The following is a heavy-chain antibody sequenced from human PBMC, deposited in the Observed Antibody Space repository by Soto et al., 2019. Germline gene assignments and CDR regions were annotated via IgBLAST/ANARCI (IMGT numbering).Heavy chain of an antibody. CDR3: ARPEYSSSSYGMDV. D-gene: IGHD6-6*01. Sequence: GGSLRLSCAASGFTFSSYSMNWVHQAPGKGLEWVSYISSSSSTIYYADSVKGRFTISRDNAKNSLYLQMNSLRDEDTAVYYCARPEYSSSSYGMDVWGQGTTVTVSS. V-gene: IGHV3-48*02. J-gene: IGHJ6*02. CDR1: GFTFSSYS. CDR2: ISSSSSTI.